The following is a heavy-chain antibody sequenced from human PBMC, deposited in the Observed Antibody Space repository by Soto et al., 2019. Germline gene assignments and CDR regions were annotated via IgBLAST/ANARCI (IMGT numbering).Heavy chain of an antibody. J-gene: IGHJ4*02. D-gene: IGHD3-16*02. V-gene: IGHV4-34*01. Sequence: QVQLQQWGAGLLKPSETLSLTCAVYGGSFSGYYWSWIRQPPGKGLEWIGEINHSGSTNYNPSLKSRVTISVDTSKNQFSLKLSSVTAADTAVYYCARGFVSIWGSYRSHYFDYWGQGTLVTVSS. CDR1: GGSFSGYY. CDR2: INHSGST. CDR3: ARGFVSIWGSYRSHYFDY.